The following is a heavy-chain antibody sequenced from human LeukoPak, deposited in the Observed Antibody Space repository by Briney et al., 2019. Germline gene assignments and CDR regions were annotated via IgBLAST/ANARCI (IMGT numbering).Heavy chain of an antibody. CDR2: INPNSGGT. V-gene: IGHV1-2*02. CDR3: ARPKYGGNSLRIDY. J-gene: IGHJ4*02. D-gene: IGHD4-23*01. Sequence: GASVKASCKASGYTFTGSYMHWVRQAPGQGLEWMGWINPNSGGTNYAQKFQGRVTMTRDTSISTAYMELSRLRSDDTAVYYCARPKYGGNSLRIDYWGQGTLVTVSS. CDR1: GYTFTGSY.